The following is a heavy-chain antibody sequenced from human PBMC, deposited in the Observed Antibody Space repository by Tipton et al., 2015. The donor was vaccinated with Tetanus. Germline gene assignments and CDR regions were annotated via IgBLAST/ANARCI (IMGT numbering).Heavy chain of an antibody. Sequence: GSLRLSCAASGFTFTSYSMNWVRQAPGKGLEWVSYISYSSGTIYYADSVQGRFTISRDNAKNSLYLQMNSLRDEDTAVYYCARDSTHRRDGYNDFDYWGQGTLVTVSS. J-gene: IGHJ4*02. V-gene: IGHV3-48*02. CDR1: GFTFTSYS. CDR2: ISYSSGTI. CDR3: ARDSTHRRDGYNDFDY. D-gene: IGHD5-24*01.